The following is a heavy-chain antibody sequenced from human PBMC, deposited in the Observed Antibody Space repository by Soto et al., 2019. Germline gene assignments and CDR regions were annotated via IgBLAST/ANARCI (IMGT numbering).Heavy chain of an antibody. J-gene: IGHJ4*02. Sequence: GGSLRLSCAASGFSFRSNWLWWVRQAPGKGLVWVSRINSDESNISYADSVKGRFTISRDNAKNTLFLQMNSLTAEDTAVYYCASGAGHSYGYLDYWGQGTLVTVSS. CDR3: ASGAGHSYGYLDY. CDR2: INSDESNI. D-gene: IGHD5-18*01. V-gene: IGHV3-74*01. CDR1: GFSFRSNW.